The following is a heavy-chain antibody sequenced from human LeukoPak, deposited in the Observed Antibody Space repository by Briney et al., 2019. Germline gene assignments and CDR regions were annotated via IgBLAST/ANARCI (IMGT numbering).Heavy chain of an antibody. CDR2: IYWDDDK. CDR3: AHSSYGFTMDQDTRNGAYYFDD. Sequence: SGPTLVKPTQTLTLTCTFSGFSRSTSGVGVGWIRQPPGKALEWLALIYWDDDKRYSPSLKSRLTITKDTSKNQVVLTMTNMDPVDTATYSCAHSSYGFTMDQDTRNGAYYFDDGGQGTLVTVSS. D-gene: IGHD3-10*01. J-gene: IGHJ4*02. V-gene: IGHV2-5*02. CDR1: GFSRSTSGVG.